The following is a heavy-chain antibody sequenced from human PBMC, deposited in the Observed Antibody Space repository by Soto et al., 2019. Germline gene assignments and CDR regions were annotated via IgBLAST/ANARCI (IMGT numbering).Heavy chain of an antibody. CDR2: VSAYNRNT. CDR3: ARDRQWEHLLY. V-gene: IGHV1-18*04. D-gene: IGHD1-26*01. J-gene: IGHJ4*02. Sequence: QVRLVQSGLEVKKPGASVRLSCKTSGYTFTNYGVTWVRQAPGQGLEWMGWVSAYNRNTNYAQKFEDRVIMTTDTSTGTAYLELRNLKSDDTDVYYCARDRQWEHLLYWGEGTLVTVS. CDR1: GYTFTNYG.